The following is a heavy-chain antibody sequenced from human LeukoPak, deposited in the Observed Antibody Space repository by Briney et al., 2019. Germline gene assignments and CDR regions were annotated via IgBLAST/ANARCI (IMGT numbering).Heavy chain of an antibody. Sequence: PGGSLRLSCAASGFTFSTYWMHWVRQAPGKGLVWVSGVNTDGSRTNYADSVKGRFTIPRDNAKNTLHLQMNSLRAEDTAVYYCARDGLVVRGTFPENWFDPWGQGTLVTVSS. V-gene: IGHV3-74*01. J-gene: IGHJ5*02. CDR1: GFTFSTYW. CDR2: VNTDGSRT. CDR3: ARDGLVVRGTFPENWFDP. D-gene: IGHD3-10*01.